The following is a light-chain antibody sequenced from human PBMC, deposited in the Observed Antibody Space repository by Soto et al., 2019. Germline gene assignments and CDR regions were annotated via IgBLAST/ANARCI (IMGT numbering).Light chain of an antibody. V-gene: IGLV2-23*01. Sequence: QSALTQPASVSGSPGQSITISCTGNSSDVGNYNRVSWYQQHPGKAPKLMIYEGNKRPSGVSNRFSGSNSGNTASLTISGLQAEDEADYYCCSKAGTPVFYVFGTGTKLTVL. CDR2: EGN. CDR1: SSDVGNYNR. J-gene: IGLJ1*01. CDR3: CSKAGTPVFYV.